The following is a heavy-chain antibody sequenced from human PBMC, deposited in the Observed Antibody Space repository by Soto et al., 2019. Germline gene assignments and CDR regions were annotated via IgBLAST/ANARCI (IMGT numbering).Heavy chain of an antibody. Sequence: EVQLVESGGGLVKPGGSLRLSCAASGFTFSSYSMNWVRQAPGKGLEWVSSISSSSSYIYYADSVKGRFTIARDNDKNSLYLQMNSLSAEDTAVYYCARYTVTSRDYYYHYGMHVWGQGTTVTVSS. CDR2: ISSSSSYI. CDR3: ARYTVTSRDYYYHYGMHV. J-gene: IGHJ6*02. CDR1: GFTFSSYS. V-gene: IGHV3-21*01. D-gene: IGHD4-4*01.